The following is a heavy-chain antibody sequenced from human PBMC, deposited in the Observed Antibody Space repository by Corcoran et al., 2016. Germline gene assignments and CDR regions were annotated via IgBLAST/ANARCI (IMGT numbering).Heavy chain of an antibody. CDR3: ARIFRVATITRAVGNLIYYFDY. V-gene: IGHV2-26*01. CDR1: GFSLSNARMG. J-gene: IGHJ4*02. Sequence: QVTLKESGPVLVKPTETLTLTCTVSGFSLSNARMGVSWIRQPPGKALEWLAHIFSNDEKSYSTSLKSRLTISKDTSKSQVVLTMTNMDPVDTATYYCARIFRVATITRAVGNLIYYFDYWGQGTLVTVSS. CDR2: IFSNDEK. D-gene: IGHD5-12*01.